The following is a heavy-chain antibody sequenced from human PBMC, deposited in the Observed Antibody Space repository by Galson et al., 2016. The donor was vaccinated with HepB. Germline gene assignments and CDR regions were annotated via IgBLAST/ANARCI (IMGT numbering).Heavy chain of an antibody. CDR3: TREGQYYYGSGSYSLVFDH. J-gene: IGHJ4*02. CDR1: GFTFSSYS. D-gene: IGHD3-10*01. V-gene: IGHV3-21*01. Sequence: SLRLSCAASGFTFSSYSMSWVRQAPGKGLEWVSSISSTTNYRYYADSVKGRFTISRDSAKNSLYLRMNSLRAEDTAVYHCTREGQYYYGSGSYSLVFDHWGQGTLVTVSS. CDR2: ISSTTNYR.